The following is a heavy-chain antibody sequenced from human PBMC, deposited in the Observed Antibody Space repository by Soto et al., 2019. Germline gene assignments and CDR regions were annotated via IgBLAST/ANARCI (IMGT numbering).Heavy chain of an antibody. V-gene: IGHV3-23*01. Sequence: GGSLRLSCAASGFTFSSYAMSWVRQAPGKGLEWVSAISGSGGSTYYADSVKGRFTISRDNSKNTLYLQMNSLRAEDTAVYYCAKGLVMERASLGIDYWGQGTLVTVSS. CDR2: ISGSGGST. J-gene: IGHJ4*02. CDR1: GFTFSSYA. CDR3: AKGLVMERASLGIDY. D-gene: IGHD2-8*01.